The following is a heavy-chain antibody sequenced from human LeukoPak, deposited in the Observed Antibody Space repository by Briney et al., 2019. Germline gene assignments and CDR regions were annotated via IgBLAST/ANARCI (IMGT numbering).Heavy chain of an antibody. J-gene: IGHJ6*03. V-gene: IGHV4-59*01. CDR1: GGSISSYY. CDR2: IYYSGST. D-gene: IGHD2-8*02. CDR3: ARWVRVARYYYMDV. Sequence: SETLSLTCTVSGGSISSYYWSWIRQPPGKGLEWIGYIYYSGSTNYNPSLKSRVTISVDTSKNQFSLKLSSVTAADTAVYYCARWVRVARYYYMDVWGKGTTVTVSS.